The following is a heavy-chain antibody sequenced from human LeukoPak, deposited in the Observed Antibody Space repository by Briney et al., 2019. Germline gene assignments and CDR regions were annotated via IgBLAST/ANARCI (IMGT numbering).Heavy chain of an antibody. Sequence: GGTLRLSCEASGYTFKGYGLTWVRQAPGKGLEWVAFIRYDGSNKYYADSVKGRFTISRDNSKNTLYLQMNSLRAEDTAVYYCAKQYSSGWYLFDYWGQGTLVTVSS. CDR3: AKQYSSGWYLFDY. V-gene: IGHV3-30*02. CDR2: IRYDGSNK. CDR1: GYTFKGYG. D-gene: IGHD6-19*01. J-gene: IGHJ4*02.